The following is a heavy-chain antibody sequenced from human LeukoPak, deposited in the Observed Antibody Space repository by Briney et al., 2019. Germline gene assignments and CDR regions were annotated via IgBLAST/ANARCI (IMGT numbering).Heavy chain of an antibody. Sequence: GGSLRLSCAASGITFSNYAMSWVRLAPGRGLEWASGIGTTGTSTYYADSVKGRFTISRDNSWNTLYLQMNSLRADDTAVYYCAKSTVRMAAAGDFDYWGQGTLVTVSS. V-gene: IGHV3-23*01. CDR3: AKSTVRMAAAGDFDY. J-gene: IGHJ4*02. CDR1: GITFSNYA. CDR2: IGTTGTST. D-gene: IGHD6-13*01.